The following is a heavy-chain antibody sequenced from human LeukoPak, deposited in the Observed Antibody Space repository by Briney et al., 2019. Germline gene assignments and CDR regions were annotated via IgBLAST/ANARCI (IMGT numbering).Heavy chain of an antibody. V-gene: IGHV1-2*02. CDR1: GYTFPAHY. J-gene: IGHJ4*02. CDR3: ARGRAQNEDQWLLQGY. Sequence: ASVKVSCKASGYTFPAHYIHWVRQAPGQGLEWMGWISPNSGGTNYAQKFQGRVTVTRDTSISTADMELSGLISDDTAVYYCARGRAQNEDQWLLQGYWGQGTLVTISS. CDR2: ISPNSGGT. D-gene: IGHD5-12*01.